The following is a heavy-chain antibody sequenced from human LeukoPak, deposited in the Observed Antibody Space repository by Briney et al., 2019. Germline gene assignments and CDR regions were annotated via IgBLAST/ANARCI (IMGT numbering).Heavy chain of an antibody. CDR3: AKGDTTWELPHDY. J-gene: IGHJ4*02. V-gene: IGHV3-23*01. Sequence: PGGSLRLSCAASGFTLSSYAMSWVRQGPGKGLEWVSAISVSGNTYHADSVKGRFTISRDNSKNTLYLQMNSLRAEDTAVYYCAKGDTTWELPHDYWGQGTLVTVSS. CDR1: GFTLSSYA. D-gene: IGHD1-26*01. CDR2: ISVSGNT.